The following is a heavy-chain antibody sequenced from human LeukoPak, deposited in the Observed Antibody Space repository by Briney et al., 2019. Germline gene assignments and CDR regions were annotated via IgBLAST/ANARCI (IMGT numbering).Heavy chain of an antibody. Sequence: SETLSLTCTVSGGSINSNNYYWGWIRQPPGEGLEWIGSFVFSGITYYNPSLKSRVTISVDTSKNQFSLKLSSVTPADTAVYYCARSYYDSSGRYFDYWGQGTLVTVSS. CDR1: GGSINSNNYY. CDR3: ARSYYDSSGRYFDY. CDR2: FVFSGIT. J-gene: IGHJ4*02. D-gene: IGHD3-22*01. V-gene: IGHV4-39*07.